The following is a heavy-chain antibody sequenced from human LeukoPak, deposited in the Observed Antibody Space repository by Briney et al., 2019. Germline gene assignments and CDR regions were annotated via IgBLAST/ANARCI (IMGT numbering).Heavy chain of an antibody. J-gene: IGHJ4*02. V-gene: IGHV3-30*18. CDR3: AKVAVGGTIHYFDY. Sequence: GGSLRLSCAASGLTFSSYGMHWVRQAPGTGLEWVAVISSDGSHKYYADSVKGRFTISRDNSKNTLYLQMNSLRAEDTAVYYCAKVAVGGTIHYFDYWGQGTLVTVSS. CDR1: GLTFSSYG. D-gene: IGHD6-19*01. CDR2: ISSDGSHK.